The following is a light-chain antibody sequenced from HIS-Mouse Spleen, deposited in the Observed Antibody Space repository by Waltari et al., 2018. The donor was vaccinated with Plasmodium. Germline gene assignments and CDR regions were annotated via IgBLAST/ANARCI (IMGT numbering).Light chain of an antibody. Sequence: QSALTQPSSVSGSPGQSIPISCTGTSRDVGSYKLFSWYQQPPGKAPKLMIYEGSKRPSGVSNRFSGSKSGNTASLTISGLQAEDEADYYCCSYAGSSTFVFGGGTKLTVL. CDR3: CSYAGSSTFV. CDR1: SRDVGSYKL. V-gene: IGLV2-23*03. CDR2: EGS. J-gene: IGLJ3*02.